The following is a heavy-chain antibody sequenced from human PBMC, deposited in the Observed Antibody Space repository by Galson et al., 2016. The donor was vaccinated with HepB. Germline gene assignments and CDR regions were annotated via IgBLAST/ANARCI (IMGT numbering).Heavy chain of an antibody. CDR1: GFTFSSFS. J-gene: IGHJ4*02. V-gene: IGHV3-48*01. CDR3: ARDLGVHAGNY. D-gene: IGHD3-16*01. Sequence: SLRLSCAPSGFTFSSFSMHWVRQAPGKRLEWLSYISSSGDAVYYADSVRGRFTISRDNAKNSLFLQMNSLRVEDTAVYYCARDLGVHAGNYWGQGTLVSVSS. CDR2: ISSSGDAV.